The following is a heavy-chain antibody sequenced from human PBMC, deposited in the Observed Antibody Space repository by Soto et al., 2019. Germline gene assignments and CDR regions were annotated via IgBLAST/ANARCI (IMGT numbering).Heavy chain of an antibody. CDR2: IICCGGST. V-gene: IGHV3-23*01. Sequence: PXGSLRLSCEASGFNLKKFAMGWVRQAPGEGLEWVSGIICCGGSTFYADSVKGRFSLARDDSKNTLSLQLNSLRVEDTAHYYCAKADGEQWLIPHLDTWGQGTQATVSS. CDR1: GFNLKKFA. D-gene: IGHD6-19*01. J-gene: IGHJ1*01. CDR3: AKADGEQWLIPHLDT.